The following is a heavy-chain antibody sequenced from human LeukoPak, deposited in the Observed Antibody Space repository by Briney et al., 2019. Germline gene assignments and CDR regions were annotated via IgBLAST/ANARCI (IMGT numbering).Heavy chain of an antibody. D-gene: IGHD3-9*01. J-gene: IGHJ5*02. V-gene: IGHV4-34*01. CDR2: IHYSGST. Sequence: TSETLSLTCAVYGGSFSDYYWAWIRQPPGRGLEWIGTIHYSGSTFYKPPLKSRLTVSADTSRNQFYMKLSSVTAADTAVYYCARASGVLPSFEWANWFDTWGQGSLVTVSS. CDR3: ARASGVLPSFEWANWFDT. CDR1: GGSFSDYY.